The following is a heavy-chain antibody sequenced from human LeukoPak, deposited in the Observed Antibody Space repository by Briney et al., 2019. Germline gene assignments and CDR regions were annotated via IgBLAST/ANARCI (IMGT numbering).Heavy chain of an antibody. J-gene: IGHJ4*02. V-gene: IGHV3-43*01. Sequence: GGSLRLSCAASGFTFDDYTMHWVRQAPGKGLEWVSLISWDGGSTYYADSVKGRFTISRDNSKNSLYLQMNSLRTEDTALYYCAKDIGGSGSLDYWGQGTLVTVSS. CDR2: ISWDGGST. CDR3: AKDIGGSGSLDY. D-gene: IGHD1-26*01. CDR1: GFTFDDYT.